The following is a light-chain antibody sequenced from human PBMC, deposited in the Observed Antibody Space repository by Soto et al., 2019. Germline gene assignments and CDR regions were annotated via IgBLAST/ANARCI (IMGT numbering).Light chain of an antibody. J-gene: IGKJ1*01. V-gene: IGKV3-11*01. CDR1: QSVGRD. CDR2: DAS. CDR3: QQRFNWWT. Sequence: EIVLTQSPASLSLSPGEKATLSCRARQSVGRDLAWYQQKPGQAPRLLIYDASNRATGIPARFSGSGSGTDFTLTISSLEPEDFAFYYCQQRFNWWTFGQGTKVEIK.